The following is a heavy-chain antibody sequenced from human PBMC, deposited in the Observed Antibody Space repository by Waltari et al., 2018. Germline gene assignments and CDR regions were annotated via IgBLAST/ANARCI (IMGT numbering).Heavy chain of an antibody. D-gene: IGHD1-1*01. CDR1: TFTFPDSA. CDR3: VKERGLQRFFDS. J-gene: IGHJ4*02. CDR2: ISADGSST. V-gene: IGHV3-64D*06. Sequence: EVQLVESGGGLVQPGGSLRLSCSASTFTFPDSAIHWVRQAAGKGLEYVSSISADGSSTYYADSVKGRFTISRDNSKDTLYLHMSSLRREDTAVYYCVKERGLQRFFDSWGQGTLVTVSS.